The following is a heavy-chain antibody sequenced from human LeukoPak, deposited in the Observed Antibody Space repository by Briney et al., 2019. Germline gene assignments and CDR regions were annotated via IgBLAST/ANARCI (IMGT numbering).Heavy chain of an antibody. V-gene: IGHV4-61*02. CDR3: ARSRGYSYGTTFLDY. CDR1: GGSISSGSNY. CDR2: IYASGST. Sequence: SETLSLTCTVSGGSISSGSNYWSWIRQPAGKGLEWIGRIYASGSTNYNPSLKSRVTISVDTSKNQFSLKLSSVTAADTAVYYCARSRGYSYGTTFLDYWGQGTLVTVSS. J-gene: IGHJ4*02. D-gene: IGHD5-18*01.